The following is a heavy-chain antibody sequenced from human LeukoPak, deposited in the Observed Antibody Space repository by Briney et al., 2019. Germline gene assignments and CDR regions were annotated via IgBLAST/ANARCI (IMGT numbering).Heavy chain of an antibody. CDR2: IIPILGIA. CDR1: GGTFSSYA. Sequence: ASVKVSCKASGGTFSSYAISWVRQAPGQGLEWMGRIIPILGIANYAQKFQGRVTITADKSTSTAYMELSSLRSEDTAVYYCARDSLSHPGIAARPNWFDPWGQGTLVTVSS. D-gene: IGHD6-6*01. J-gene: IGHJ5*02. CDR3: ARDSLSHPGIAARPNWFDP. V-gene: IGHV1-69*04.